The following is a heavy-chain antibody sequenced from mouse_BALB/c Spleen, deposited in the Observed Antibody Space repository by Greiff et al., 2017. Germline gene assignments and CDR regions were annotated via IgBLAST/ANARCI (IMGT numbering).Heavy chain of an antibody. V-gene: IGHV1-54*03. D-gene: IGHD4-1*01. CDR3: ARVGGYYFDY. CDR1: GYAFTNYL. J-gene: IGHJ2*01. Sequence: VKLMESGAELVRPGTSVKVSCKASGYAFTNYLIEWVKQRPGQGLEWIGVINPGSGGTNYNEKFKGKATLTADKSSSTAYMQLSSLTSDDSAVYFCARVGGYYFDYWGQGTTLTVSA. CDR2: INPGSGGT.